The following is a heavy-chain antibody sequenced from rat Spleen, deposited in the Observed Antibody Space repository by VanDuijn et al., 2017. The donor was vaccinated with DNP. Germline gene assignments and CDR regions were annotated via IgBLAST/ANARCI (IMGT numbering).Heavy chain of an antibody. D-gene: IGHD1-11*01. J-gene: IGHJ2*01. CDR2: IHKDSRTI. V-gene: IGHV4-2*01. Sequence: EVKLVESGGGLVQPGRSLKLSCVASGFNFNDYWMGWVRQATGKGLDWIGEIHKDSRTIKLIPSLKDKFTISRDNAQNTLYLQMSKLGSEDTVIYYCARNYGNNGFDYWGQGVMVTVSS. CDR1: GFNFNDYW. CDR3: ARNYGNNGFDY.